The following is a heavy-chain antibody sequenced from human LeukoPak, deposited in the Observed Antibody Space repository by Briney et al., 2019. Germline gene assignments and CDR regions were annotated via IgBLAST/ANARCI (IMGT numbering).Heavy chain of an antibody. CDR1: GGSISSYY. CDR3: ARLGIGEMATMAHYYYYGMDV. CDR2: IYYSGST. J-gene: IGHJ6*02. D-gene: IGHD5-24*01. Sequence: SETLSLTCTVSGGSISSYYRSWIRQPPGKGLEWIGYIYYSGSTNYNPSLKSRVTISVDTSKNQFSLKLSSVTAADTAVYYCARLGIGEMATMAHYYYYGMDVWGQGTTVTVSS. V-gene: IGHV4-59*08.